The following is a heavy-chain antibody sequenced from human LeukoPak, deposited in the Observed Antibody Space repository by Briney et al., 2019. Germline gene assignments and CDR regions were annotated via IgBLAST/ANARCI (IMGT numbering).Heavy chain of an antibody. CDR3: AGGVPAAPDDAFDI. V-gene: IGHV4-30-4*08. Sequence: PSQTLSLTCTVSGGSISSGDYYWSWIRQPPGKGLEWIGYIYYSGSTYYNPSLKSRVTISVDTSKNQFSLKLSSVTAADMAVYYCAGGVPAAPDDAFDIWGQGTMVTVSS. D-gene: IGHD2-2*01. CDR1: GGSISSGDYY. J-gene: IGHJ3*02. CDR2: IYYSGST.